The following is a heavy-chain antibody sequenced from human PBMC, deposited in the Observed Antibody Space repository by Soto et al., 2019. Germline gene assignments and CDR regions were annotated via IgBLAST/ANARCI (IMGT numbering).Heavy chain of an antibody. V-gene: IGHV4-59*01. Sequence: KPSETLSLTCTVSGGSISTYYWSWIRQPPGKGLEWVGYIYYSGSTNSNPSVKSRVTLSVDTSKNQFSLKLSSVAAADTAVYYCARVFQSPDTAMVMDYWGQGTLVTV. CDR2: IYYSGST. D-gene: IGHD5-18*01. CDR1: GGSISTYY. CDR3: ARVFQSPDTAMVMDY. J-gene: IGHJ4*02.